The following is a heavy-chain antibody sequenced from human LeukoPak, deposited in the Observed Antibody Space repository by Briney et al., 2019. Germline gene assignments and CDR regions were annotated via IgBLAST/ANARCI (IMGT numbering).Heavy chain of an antibody. Sequence: GGSLRLSCAASGFTFSSYSMNWVRQAPGKGLEWVSYINSNSSTIYYADSVKGRFTISRDNAKNSLYLQMNSLRAEDTAVYYCARAADCSSTSCYLGYFQHWGQGTLVTVSS. CDR1: GFTFSSYS. CDR3: ARAADCSSTSCYLGYFQH. D-gene: IGHD2-2*01. V-gene: IGHV3-48*01. CDR2: INSNSSTI. J-gene: IGHJ1*01.